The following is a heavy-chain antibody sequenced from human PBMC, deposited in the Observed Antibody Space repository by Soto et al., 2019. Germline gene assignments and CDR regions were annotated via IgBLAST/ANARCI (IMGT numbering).Heavy chain of an antibody. D-gene: IGHD6-13*01. Sequence: GGSLRLSCAASGFTFSSYGMHWVRQAPGKGLEWVAVISYDGSNKYYADSVKGRFTISRDNSKNTLYLQMNSLRAEDTAVYYCAKSLVPIAAADTSYYYYYGMDVWGQGTTVTVSS. V-gene: IGHV3-30*18. CDR2: ISYDGSNK. CDR3: AKSLVPIAAADTSYYYYYGMDV. CDR1: GFTFSSYG. J-gene: IGHJ6*02.